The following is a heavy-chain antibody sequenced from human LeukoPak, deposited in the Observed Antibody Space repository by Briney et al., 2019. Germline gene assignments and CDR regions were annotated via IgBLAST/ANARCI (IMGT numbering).Heavy chain of an antibody. CDR2: IKSKTDGGTT. D-gene: IGHD6-6*01. CDR1: GFTFSNAW. V-gene: IGHV3-15*01. J-gene: IGHJ6*02. CDR3: TTDVSRLVSNYYCYYGMDV. Sequence: GGSLRLSCAASGFTFSNAWMSWVRQAPGKGLEWVGRIKSKTDGGTTDYAAPVNGRFTISRDDSKNTLYLQMNSLKTEDTAVYYCTTDVSRLVSNYYCYYGMDVWGQGTTVTVSS.